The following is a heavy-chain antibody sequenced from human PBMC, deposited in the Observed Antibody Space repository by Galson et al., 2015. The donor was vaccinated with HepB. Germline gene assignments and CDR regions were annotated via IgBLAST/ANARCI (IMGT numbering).Heavy chain of an antibody. D-gene: IGHD6-19*01. V-gene: IGHV6-1*01. CDR1: GDSVSSNSAA. Sequence: CAISGDSVSSNSAAWNWIRQSPSRGLEWLGRTYYRSKWYNDYAVSVKSRITINPDTSKNQFSLQLNSVTPEDTAVYYCAREGGPIAVAGTGAEDYGMDVWGQGTTVTVS. J-gene: IGHJ6*02. CDR2: TYYRSKWYN. CDR3: AREGGPIAVAGTGAEDYGMDV.